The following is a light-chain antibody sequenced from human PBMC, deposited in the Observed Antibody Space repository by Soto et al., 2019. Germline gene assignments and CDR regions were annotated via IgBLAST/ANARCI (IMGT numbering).Light chain of an antibody. CDR3: SSCTSISTLV. J-gene: IGLJ2*01. CDR2: EVS. Sequence: QSALTQPASVSGSPGQSITISCTGTSSDVGSYNYVSWYQQHPGKAPKLMIYEVSNRPSGVSNRFSGSKSGNTASLTISGLQAEDEADYYCSSCTSISTLVFGGGTKLTVL. CDR1: SSDVGSYNY. V-gene: IGLV2-14*01.